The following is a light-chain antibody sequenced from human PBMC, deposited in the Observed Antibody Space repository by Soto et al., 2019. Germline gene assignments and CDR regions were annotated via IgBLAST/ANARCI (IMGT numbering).Light chain of an antibody. V-gene: IGKV3-20*01. J-gene: IGKJ1*01. CDR3: QKYGNFWT. Sequence: VLTQSPATLSLSPGESATLSCRASQTVGNNLAWYQQKSGQAPRLLIYGASSRATGIPDRFSGSGSGTDFSLTIRRLEPDDFAVYYCQKYGNFWTFGQGTKVEIK. CDR1: QTVGNN. CDR2: GAS.